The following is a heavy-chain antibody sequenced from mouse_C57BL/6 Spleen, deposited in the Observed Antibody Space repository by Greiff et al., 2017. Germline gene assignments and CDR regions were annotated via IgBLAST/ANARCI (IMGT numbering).Heavy chain of an antibody. CDR2: ISNGGGST. V-gene: IGHV5-12*01. CDR3: ASHNWDEGAMDY. CDR1: GFTFSDYY. D-gene: IGHD4-1*02. J-gene: IGHJ4*01. Sequence: EVQRVESGGGLVQPGGSLKLSCAASGFTFSDYYMYWVRQTPEKRLEWVAYISNGGGSTYYPDTVKGRFTISRDNAKNTLYLQMSRLKSEDTAMYYCASHNWDEGAMDYWGQGTSVTVSS.